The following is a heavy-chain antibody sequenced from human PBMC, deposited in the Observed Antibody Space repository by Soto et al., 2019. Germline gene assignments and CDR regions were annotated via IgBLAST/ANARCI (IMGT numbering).Heavy chain of an antibody. CDR3: ARGRYGDS. CDR2: ISAHNGNT. D-gene: IGHD1-1*01. CDR1: GYTFTSYG. J-gene: IGHJ4*02. V-gene: IGHV1-18*01. Sequence: QVHLVQSGAEVKKPGASVKVSCKGSGYTFTSYGITWVRQAPGQGLEWMGWISAHNGNTDYAQKLQGRVTVTRDTSTSTAYMELRSRRSDDTAVYYCARGRYGDSWGQGALVTVSS.